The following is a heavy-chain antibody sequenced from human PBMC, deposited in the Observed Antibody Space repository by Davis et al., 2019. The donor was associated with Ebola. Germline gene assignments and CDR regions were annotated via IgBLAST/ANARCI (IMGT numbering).Heavy chain of an antibody. J-gene: IGHJ5*02. Sequence: MPSETLSLTCTVSGGSISSSSYYWGWIRQPPGKGLEWIGSIYYSGSTYYNPSLKSRVTISVDTSKNQFSLKLSSVTAADTAVYYCARELAHCSGGSCYSGWFDPWGQGTLVTVSS. D-gene: IGHD2-15*01. CDR2: IYYSGST. V-gene: IGHV4-39*02. CDR1: GGSISSSSYY. CDR3: ARELAHCSGGSCYSGWFDP.